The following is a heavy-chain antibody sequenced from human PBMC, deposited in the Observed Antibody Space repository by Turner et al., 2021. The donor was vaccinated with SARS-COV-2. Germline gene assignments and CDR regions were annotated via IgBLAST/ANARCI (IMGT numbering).Heavy chain of an antibody. CDR1: GGSISSSSYY. CDR3: ARLMDTAMDYYGTDV. CDR2: IYYSGSA. J-gene: IGHJ6*02. D-gene: IGHD5-18*01. V-gene: IGHV4-39*01. Sequence: QLQLQESDPGLVKPSETLSLTCTVSGGSISSSSYYWGWIRQPPGKGLEWIGNIYYSGSAYYNPSHKSRVTISVDPSKNQFSLKLTSVTAADTAVYYCARLMDTAMDYYGTDVWGQGTTVTVSS.